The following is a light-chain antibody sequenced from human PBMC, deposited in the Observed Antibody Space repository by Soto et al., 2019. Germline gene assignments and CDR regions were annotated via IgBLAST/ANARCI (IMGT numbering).Light chain of an antibody. V-gene: IGKV3-11*01. CDR2: DAS. CDR3: QQRSNSLT. Sequence: EIVLTQSPATLSLSPGERATLSCRASQSVSSYLAWYQQKPGQAPRLLIYDASNRATGIPARFSGSGSGTDFTLTISRLEPEDFAVYYCQQRSNSLTFGPGTKVDIK. J-gene: IGKJ3*01. CDR1: QSVSSY.